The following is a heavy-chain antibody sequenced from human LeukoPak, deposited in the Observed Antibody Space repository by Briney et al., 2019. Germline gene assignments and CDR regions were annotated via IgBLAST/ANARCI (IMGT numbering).Heavy chain of an antibody. V-gene: IGHV3-43*02. Sequence: RGSLRLSCAASGFTFDDSAMHWVRQAPGKGLDWVCLISGDGGDTFYADSVKGRFTISRDNSKNSLYLQMNSLRTEDTAFYYCAKDRLPGGIAVAGTDDGMDVWGQGTTVTVSS. CDR2: ISGDGGDT. CDR1: GFTFDDSA. J-gene: IGHJ6*02. D-gene: IGHD6-19*01. CDR3: AKDRLPGGIAVAGTDDGMDV.